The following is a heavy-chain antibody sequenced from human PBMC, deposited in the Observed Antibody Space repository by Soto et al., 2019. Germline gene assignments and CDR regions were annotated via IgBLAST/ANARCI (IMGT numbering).Heavy chain of an antibody. Sequence: GSLRLSCAASGFTFSSYAMHWVRQAPGKGLEWVAVISYDGSNKYYADSVKGRFTISRDNSKNTLYLQMNSLRAEDTAVYYCARNYDSSGPDAFDIWGQGTMVTVSS. CDR1: GFTFSSYA. CDR2: ISYDGSNK. D-gene: IGHD3-22*01. V-gene: IGHV3-30-3*01. CDR3: ARNYDSSGPDAFDI. J-gene: IGHJ3*02.